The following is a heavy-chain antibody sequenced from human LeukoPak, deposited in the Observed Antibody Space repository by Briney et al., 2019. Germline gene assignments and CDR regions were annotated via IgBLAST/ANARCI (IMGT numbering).Heavy chain of an antibody. CDR2: IYYSGST. Sequence: PSETLSLTCTVSGGSISSSSYYCGWIRQPPGKGLEWIGSIYYSGSTYYNPSLKSRVTMSVDTSKNHFSLKLSSVTAADTAVYYCARGRSIAAAGPLDYWGQGTLVTVSS. V-gene: IGHV4-39*07. CDR3: ARGRSIAAAGPLDY. D-gene: IGHD6-13*01. J-gene: IGHJ4*02. CDR1: GGSISSSSYY.